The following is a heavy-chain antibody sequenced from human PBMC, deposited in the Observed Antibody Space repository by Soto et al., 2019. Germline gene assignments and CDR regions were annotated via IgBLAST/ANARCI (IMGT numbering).Heavy chain of an antibody. D-gene: IGHD3-16*01. CDR2: ILYDGSKK. V-gene: IGHV3-30*03. CDR1: GFNLNTYG. J-gene: IGHJ4*02. Sequence: GGSLRLSCVASGFNLNTYGIYWVRQAPGKGLQWVAQILYDGSKKHYADSVRGRFTITRDNSKNTVYLQMDSQRVDDTAMYYCVRDLALVADYRGQGTLVTVSS. CDR3: VRDLALVADY.